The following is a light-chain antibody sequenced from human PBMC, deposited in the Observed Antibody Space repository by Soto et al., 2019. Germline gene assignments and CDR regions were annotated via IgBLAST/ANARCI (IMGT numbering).Light chain of an antibody. CDR3: QQYHNWPPIT. CDR2: GAS. V-gene: IGKV3D-15*01. Sequence: MTQSPANLSLSPGETATLSCRAGQSINNYLAWYQQKLGQAPRLLIYGASTRATGIPARFSGSGSGTEFTLTISSLQSEDFAIYYCQQYHNWPPITFGQGTRLDIK. CDR1: QSINNY. J-gene: IGKJ5*01.